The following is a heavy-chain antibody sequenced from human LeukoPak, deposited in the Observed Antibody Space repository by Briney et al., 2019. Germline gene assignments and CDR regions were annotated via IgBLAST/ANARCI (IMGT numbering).Heavy chain of an antibody. D-gene: IGHD4-23*01. CDR1: GFIFRDHA. V-gene: IGHV3-30*04. J-gene: IGHJ4*02. CDR2: ISHDGTNE. Sequence: GKSLRLSCVASGFIFRDHAMHWVRQAPGKGLEWMAIISHDGTNEYHADSVKGRFTISRDNSKNTLYLQMNSLIPEDTAVYLCARDFGGLRWNYYFDYWGQGTLVTVSS. CDR3: ARDFGGLRWNYYFDY.